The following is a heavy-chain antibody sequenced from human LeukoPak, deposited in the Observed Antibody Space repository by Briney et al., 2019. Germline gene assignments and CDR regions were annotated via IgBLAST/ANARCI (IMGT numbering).Heavy chain of an antibody. CDR1: GYTFTSYG. CDR2: ISAYNGNT. Sequence: GASVKVSCKASGYTFTSYGISWVRQAPGQGLEWMGWISAYNGNTNYAQKLQGRVTMTTDTSTSTAYMELRSLRSDDTAVYYCARDAPGYCSSTSCPRFFDYWGQGTLATVSS. CDR3: ARDAPGYCSSTSCPRFFDY. J-gene: IGHJ4*02. D-gene: IGHD2-2*03. V-gene: IGHV1-18*01.